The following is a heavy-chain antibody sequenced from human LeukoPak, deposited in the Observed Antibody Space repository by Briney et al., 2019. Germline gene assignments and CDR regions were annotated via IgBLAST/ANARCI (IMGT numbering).Heavy chain of an antibody. CDR2: IYYSGST. Sequence: PSETLSLTCTVSGGSISSSRYYWGWIRQPPGKGLEWIGSIYYSGSTYYNPSLKSRVTISVDTSKNQFSLKLSSVTAADAAVYYCARDRSYYDFWSGYYSWFDPWGQGTLVTVSS. V-gene: IGHV4-39*07. J-gene: IGHJ5*02. CDR3: ARDRSYYDFWSGYYSWFDP. CDR1: GGSISSSRYY. D-gene: IGHD3-3*01.